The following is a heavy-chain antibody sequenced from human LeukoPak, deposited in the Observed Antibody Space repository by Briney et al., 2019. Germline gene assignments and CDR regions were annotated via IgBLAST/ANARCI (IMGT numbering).Heavy chain of an antibody. CDR2: ISYDGSNK. CDR1: GFTFSVYP. V-gene: IGHV3-30*04. Sequence: GGSLRLSCAASGFTFSVYPMHWVRQAPGKGLEWVALISYDGSNKYYADSVKGRFTVSRDNSKNMLYLQIHSLRPEDTAVYYCARDGDGSGTYPYYYYSMDVWGKGTTVTVAS. D-gene: IGHD3-10*01. J-gene: IGHJ6*03. CDR3: ARDGDGSGTYPYYYYSMDV.